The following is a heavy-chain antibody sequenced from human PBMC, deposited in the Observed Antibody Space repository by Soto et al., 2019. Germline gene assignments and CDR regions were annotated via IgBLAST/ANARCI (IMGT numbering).Heavy chain of an antibody. Sequence: ETLSLTCTVSGGSVSSGSFYWSWIRRPPGKGLEWIGYFYDSGRTNYNPSLRSRVTMSVDTSKNQFSLKLSSVTAADTAVYYCAASAPPATNYYYAMDVWGQGTTVTVSS. CDR1: GGSVSSGSFY. D-gene: IGHD5-12*01. CDR3: AASAPPATNYYYAMDV. J-gene: IGHJ6*02. CDR2: FYDSGRT. V-gene: IGHV4-61*01.